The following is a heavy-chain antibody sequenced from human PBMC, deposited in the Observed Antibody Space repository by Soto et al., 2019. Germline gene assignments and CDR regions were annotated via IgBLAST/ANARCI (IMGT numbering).Heavy chain of an antibody. V-gene: IGHV3-53*01. J-gene: IGHJ6*02. Sequence: GGSLRLSCAASGFTVSSNYMSWVRKAPGKGLEWVSVIYSGGSTYYADSVKGRFTISRDNSKNTLYLQMNSLRAEDTAVYYCAREGGSYYDFWSGYLKTKTSYYYYGMDVWGQGTTVTVSS. CDR2: IYSGGST. CDR1: GFTVSSNY. D-gene: IGHD3-3*01. CDR3: AREGGSYYDFWSGYLKTKTSYYYYGMDV.